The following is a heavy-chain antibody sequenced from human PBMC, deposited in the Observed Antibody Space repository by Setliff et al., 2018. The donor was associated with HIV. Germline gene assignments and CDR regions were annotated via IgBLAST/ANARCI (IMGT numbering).Heavy chain of an antibody. V-gene: IGHV5-51*01. Sequence: PGESLKISCKGSGYTFTSYWIGWVRQMPGKGLEWMGIIYPGDSDTRYSPSFQGRVTISADKSINTAYLQMNSLKSADAAVYYCTRGMRPMVKRVPFDYWGQGTLVTVSS. CDR1: GYTFTSYW. J-gene: IGHJ4*02. D-gene: IGHD2-15*01. CDR2: IYPGDSDT. CDR3: TRGMRPMVKRVPFDY.